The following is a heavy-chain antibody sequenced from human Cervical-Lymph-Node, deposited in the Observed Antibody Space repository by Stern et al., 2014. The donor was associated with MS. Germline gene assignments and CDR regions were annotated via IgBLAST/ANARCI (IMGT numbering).Heavy chain of an antibody. CDR1: GFTFGDFY. CDR2: INTRGTTI. Sequence: VQLVESGGGLVKPGGSLRLSCTTSGFTFGDFYMTWIRQAPGKGLECMSYINTRGTTIYYADSVKGRFTISSDNAQNSLYLQMSSLSAEDTAIYYCATVTTMTPDYYFDFWGQGTVVTVSS. CDR3: ATVTTMTPDYYFDF. J-gene: IGHJ4*02. D-gene: IGHD4-17*01. V-gene: IGHV3-11*01.